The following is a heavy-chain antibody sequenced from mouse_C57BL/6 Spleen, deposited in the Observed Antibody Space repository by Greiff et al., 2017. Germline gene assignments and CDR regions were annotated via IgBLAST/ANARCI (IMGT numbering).Heavy chain of an antibody. D-gene: IGHD1-1*01. CDR3: TRWGDYYGSSETY. Sequence: QVQLQQSGPELVRPGASVTLSCKASGYTFTDYEMHWVKQTPVHGLEWIGAIDPETGGTAYNQKFKGKAILTADKSSSTAYMELRSLTSEDSAVYYCTRWGDYYGSSETYWGQGTLVTVSA. CDR1: GYTFTDYE. CDR2: IDPETGGT. V-gene: IGHV1-15*01. J-gene: IGHJ3*01.